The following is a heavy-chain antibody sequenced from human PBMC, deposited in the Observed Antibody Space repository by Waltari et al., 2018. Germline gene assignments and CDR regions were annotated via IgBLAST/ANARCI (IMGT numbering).Heavy chain of an antibody. Sequence: EVQLVESGGGLVQPGGSLRLSCEASGFTFSSNWMTWVRQAPGKGLEEVANINQDGSKKDYVDSVKGRFTISRDNAKNSLYLQMNSLRAEDTAVYYCAGDKYWGQGTLVTVSS. V-gene: IGHV3-7*01. CDR3: AGDKY. CDR2: INQDGSKK. J-gene: IGHJ4*02. CDR1: GFTFSSNW.